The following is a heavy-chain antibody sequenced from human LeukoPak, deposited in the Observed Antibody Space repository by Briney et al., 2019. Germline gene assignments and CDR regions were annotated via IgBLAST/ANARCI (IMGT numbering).Heavy chain of an antibody. V-gene: IGHV1-18*01. CDR3: AIDRIWAAAGTIYFDY. J-gene: IGHJ4*02. CDR2: ISAYNGNT. Sequence: ASVKVSCKASGYTFTSYGISWVRQAPGQGLEWMGWISAYNGNTNYAQKLQGRVTMTTDTSTSTAYMELRSLRSDDTAVYYGAIDRIWAAAGTIYFDYWGQGTLVTVSS. CDR1: GYTFTSYG. D-gene: IGHD6-13*01.